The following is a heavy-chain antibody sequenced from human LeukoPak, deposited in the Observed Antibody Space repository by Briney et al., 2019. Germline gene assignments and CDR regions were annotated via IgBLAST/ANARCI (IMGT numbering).Heavy chain of an antibody. J-gene: IGHJ4*02. V-gene: IGHV4-31*03. D-gene: IGHD5-18*01. Sequence: SQTLSLTCSVSGVSISSVPYYWTWIRQHPGKGLEWIGEINHSGSTNYNPSLKSRVTISVDTSKNQFSLKLSSVTAADTAVYYCARGGGYSYGYFSSPFGYWGQGTLVTVSS. CDR2: INHSGST. CDR3: ARGGGYSYGYFSSPFGY. CDR1: GVSISSVPYY.